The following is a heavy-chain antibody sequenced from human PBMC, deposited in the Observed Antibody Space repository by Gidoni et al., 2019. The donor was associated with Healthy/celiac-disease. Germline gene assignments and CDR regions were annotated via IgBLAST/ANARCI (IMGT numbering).Heavy chain of an antibody. J-gene: IGHJ3*02. CDR3: AKGRSHYYDSSCYYSDAFDI. D-gene: IGHD3-22*01. Sequence: EVQLLESGGGLVQPGGSLSLSCAASGFTFSSYDLRWVRHAPGKGLELVSASSGIGGRTYYADPGKGRFTISRDNSKNTLYLQMNSLRAEDTAVYYCAKGRSHYYDSSCYYSDAFDIWGQGTMVTVSS. V-gene: IGHV3-23*01. CDR1: GFTFSSYD. CDR2: SSGIGGRT.